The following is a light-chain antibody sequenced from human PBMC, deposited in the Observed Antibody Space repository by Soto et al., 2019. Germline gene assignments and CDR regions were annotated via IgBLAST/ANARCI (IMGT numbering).Light chain of an antibody. CDR2: KAS. CDR3: QHFNSYPWT. CDR1: QSISSW. V-gene: IGKV1-5*03. Sequence: DIQMTQSPSTLSASVGDRVTITCRASQSISSWLAWYQQKPGKAPKLLINKASSLESGVPSRFSGSGSGTEFTLTISSLQPDDFAPYYCQHFNSYPWTFGQWTKVEIK. J-gene: IGKJ1*01.